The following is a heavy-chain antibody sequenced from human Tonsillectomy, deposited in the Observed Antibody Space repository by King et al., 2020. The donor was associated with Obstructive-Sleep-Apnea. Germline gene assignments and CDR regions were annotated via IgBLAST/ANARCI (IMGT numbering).Heavy chain of an antibody. CDR1: GFTFGDYA. CDR3: TRYFGGYCSGGSCYLGDPFDY. CDR2: IRSKAYGGTT. D-gene: IGHD2-15*01. J-gene: IGHJ4*02. Sequence: VQLVESGGGLVQPGRSLRLSCTASGFTFGDYAMSWFRQAPGKGLEWVGFIRSKAYGGTTEYAASVKGRFTISRDDSKSIAYLQMNSLKTEDTAVYYCTRYFGGYCSGGSCYLGDPFDYWGQGTLVTVSS. V-gene: IGHV3-49*03.